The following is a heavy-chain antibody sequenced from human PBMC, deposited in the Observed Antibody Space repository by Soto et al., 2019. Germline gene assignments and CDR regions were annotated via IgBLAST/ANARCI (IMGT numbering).Heavy chain of an antibody. D-gene: IGHD6-13*01. CDR3: AGGAAAEYFDY. Sequence: SETLSLTCTVSSDSISSYYWSWIRQPAGKGLEWIGRIHTSGSTLYNPSLKSRVTMSVGTSKIHFSLNLRSVTAADTAVYYCAGGAAAEYFDYWGQGSLVTVSS. CDR2: IHTSGST. CDR1: SDSISSYY. V-gene: IGHV4-4*07. J-gene: IGHJ4*02.